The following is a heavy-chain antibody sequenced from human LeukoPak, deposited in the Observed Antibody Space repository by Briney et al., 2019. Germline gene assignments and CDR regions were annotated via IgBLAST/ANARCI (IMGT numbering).Heavy chain of an antibody. J-gene: IGHJ5*02. CDR2: INHSGST. V-gene: IGHV4-34*01. CDR1: GGSLSGYY. CDR3: GSGPNWFDP. Sequence: SETLSLTCAVYGGSLSGYYWSWIRQPPGKGLEWIGEINHSGSTNYNPSLKSRVTISVDTSKNQFSLKLSSVTAADTAVYYCGSGPNWFDPWGQGTLVTVSS.